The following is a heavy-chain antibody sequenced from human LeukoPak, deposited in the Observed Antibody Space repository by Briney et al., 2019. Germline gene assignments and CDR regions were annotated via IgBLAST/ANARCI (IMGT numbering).Heavy chain of an antibody. CDR1: GYTFTSYG. CDR2: ISAYNGNT. J-gene: IGHJ5*02. D-gene: IGHD2-8*01. CDR3: ARGYCTNGVCYTRSWFDP. V-gene: IGHV1-18*01. Sequence: ASVKVSCKVSGYTFTSYGISWVRQAPGQGLEWMGWISAYNGNTNYAQKLQGRVTMTTDTSTSTAYMELRSLRSDDTAVYYCARGYCTNGVCYTRSWFDPWSQGTLVTVSS.